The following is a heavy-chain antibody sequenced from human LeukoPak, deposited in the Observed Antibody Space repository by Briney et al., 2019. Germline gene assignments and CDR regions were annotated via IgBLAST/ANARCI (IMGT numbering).Heavy chain of an antibody. CDR1: GGYISSYY. J-gene: IGHJ4*02. D-gene: IGHD6-19*01. Sequence: PSETLSLTCTVPGGYISSYYWTWIRQTAGKGLEWIGRVHPSGTTNHNPSLKSRVIMSLDMSNNQFSLKVRSVTAADTAVYYCARETEVPGGRSWDFWGQGTLVTVSS. V-gene: IGHV4-4*07. CDR2: VHPSGTT. CDR3: ARETEVPGGRSWDF.